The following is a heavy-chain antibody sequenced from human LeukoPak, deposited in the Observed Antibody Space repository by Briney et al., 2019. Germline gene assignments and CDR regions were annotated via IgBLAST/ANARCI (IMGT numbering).Heavy chain of an antibody. D-gene: IGHD3-10*01. CDR2: ISDNGGST. CDR1: GFTFSSYA. V-gene: IGHV3-23*01. Sequence: PGRSLRLSCAASGFTFSSYAMSWVRQAPGKGLEWVSGISDNGGSTYYADSVKGRFTISRDNSKNTLYLQMNSLRAEDTAVYYCGKRPSGSGSHYIDYWGQGTLVTVSS. CDR3: GKRPSGSGSHYIDY. J-gene: IGHJ4*02.